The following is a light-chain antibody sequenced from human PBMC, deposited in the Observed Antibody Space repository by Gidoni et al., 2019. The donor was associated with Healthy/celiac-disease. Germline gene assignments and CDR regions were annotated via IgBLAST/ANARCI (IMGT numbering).Light chain of an antibody. V-gene: IGKV3-20*01. Sequence: EIVLTQSPGTLFLSPGERATLSCRASQSVSSSYLAWYQQKPGQAPRLLIYGASSRATGIPDRFSGSGSGTDFTLTISRLEPEDFAVYYCQQYGSSPRTFXHXTKVEIK. CDR1: QSVSSSY. CDR3: QQYGSSPRT. J-gene: IGKJ1*01. CDR2: GAS.